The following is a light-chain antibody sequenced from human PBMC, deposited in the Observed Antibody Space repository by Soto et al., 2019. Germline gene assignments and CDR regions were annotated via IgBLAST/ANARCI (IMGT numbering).Light chain of an antibody. CDR2: GAS. CDR3: HHYNNLPPFT. V-gene: IGKV1-33*01. Sequence: DIQMTQSPSSLSASVGARVSITCQASQDIRTSLSWFQHKPGRAPKLLIYGASYLETGVPSRFSGSQSETDFPFTITSLQPEDIATYYCHHYNNLPPFTFGPGTIVDIK. J-gene: IGKJ3*01. CDR1: QDIRTS.